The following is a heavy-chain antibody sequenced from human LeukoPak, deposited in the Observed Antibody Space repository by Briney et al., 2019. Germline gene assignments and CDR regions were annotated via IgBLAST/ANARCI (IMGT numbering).Heavy chain of an antibody. CDR3: ARHALAYSSSCFDY. CDR2: IYYSGTT. J-gene: IGHJ4*02. V-gene: IGHV4-59*08. D-gene: IGHD6-13*01. CDR1: GGSISSYY. Sequence: SETLSLTCTVSGGSISSYYWSWIRQPPGKGLEWIGYIYYSGTTNYNPTLKSRVTISVDTSKNQFSLKLSSVTAADTAVYYCARHALAYSSSCFDYWGQGTLVTVSS.